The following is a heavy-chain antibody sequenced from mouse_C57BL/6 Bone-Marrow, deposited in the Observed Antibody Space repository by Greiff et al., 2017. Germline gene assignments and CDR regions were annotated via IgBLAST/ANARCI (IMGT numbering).Heavy chain of an antibody. CDR1: GFTFSSYA. CDR2: ISDGGSYT. D-gene: IGHD1-1*01. CDR3: ARDITTVVYFDF. J-gene: IGHJ1*03. Sequence: EVKLMESGGGLVKPGGSLKLSCAASGFTFSSYAMSWVRQTPEKRLEWVATISDGGSYTYYPDNVKGRFTISRDNAKNNLYLQMSHLKSEDSAMYYCARDITTVVYFDFWGTGTTVTVSS. V-gene: IGHV5-4*01.